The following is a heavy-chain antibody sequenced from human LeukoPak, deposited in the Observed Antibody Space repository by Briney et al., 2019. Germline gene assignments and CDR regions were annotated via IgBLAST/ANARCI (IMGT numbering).Heavy chain of an antibody. V-gene: IGHV4-59*01. CDR1: GVSISSYY. CDR2: IYYSGST. Sequence: SETLSLTCTVSGVSISSYYWSWIRQPPGKGLEWIGYIYYSGSTNYNPSLKSRVTISVDTSKNQFSLKLSSVTAADTAVYYCARGRCSGGSCAFDYWGQGTLVTVSS. J-gene: IGHJ4*02. CDR3: ARGRCSGGSCAFDY. D-gene: IGHD2-15*01.